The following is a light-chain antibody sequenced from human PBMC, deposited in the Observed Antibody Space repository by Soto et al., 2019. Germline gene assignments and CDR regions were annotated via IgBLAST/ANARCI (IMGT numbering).Light chain of an antibody. CDR1: QTISSW. J-gene: IGKJ4*01. Sequence: DIQMTQSPSTLSGSVGDRVTITCRASQTISSWLAWYQQKPGKAPKLLIYKASTLKSGVPSRFSASGSGTEFTLTISSLQPEDFATYYCQQLNSYPRTFGGGTKVDIK. V-gene: IGKV1-5*03. CDR2: KAS. CDR3: QQLNSYPRT.